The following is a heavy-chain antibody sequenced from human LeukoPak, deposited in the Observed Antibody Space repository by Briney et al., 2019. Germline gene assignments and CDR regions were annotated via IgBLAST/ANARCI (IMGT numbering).Heavy chain of an antibody. V-gene: IGHV3-20*04. CDR1: GFKFDDYG. CDR3: AGYYYDSSRGFDL. Sequence: GGSLRLPCAASGFKFDDYGMSWVRQAPGKGLEWVCDINWNGAWTGYADSVKGRFTISRDNAKNSLYLQMNSLRAEDTTLYYCAGYYYDSSRGFDLWGQGTLVTVSA. J-gene: IGHJ5*02. CDR2: INWNGAWT. D-gene: IGHD3-22*01.